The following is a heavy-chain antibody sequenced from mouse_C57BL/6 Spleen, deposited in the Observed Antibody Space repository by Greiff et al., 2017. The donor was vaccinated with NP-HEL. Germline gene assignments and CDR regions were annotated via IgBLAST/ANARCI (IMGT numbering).Heavy chain of an antibody. J-gene: IGHJ3*01. Sequence: QVQLQQPGAELVRPGSSVKLSCKASGYTFTSYWMDWVKQRPGQGLEWIGNIYPSDSETHYNQKFKDKATLTVDKSSSTAYMQLSSLTSEDSAVYYCARRRDSSGSFAYWGQGTLVTVSA. CDR1: GYTFTSYW. CDR3: ARRRDSSGSFAY. V-gene: IGHV1-61*01. D-gene: IGHD3-2*02. CDR2: IYPSDSET.